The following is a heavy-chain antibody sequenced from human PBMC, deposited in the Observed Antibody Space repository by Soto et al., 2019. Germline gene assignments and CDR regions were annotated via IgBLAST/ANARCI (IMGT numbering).Heavy chain of an antibody. CDR1: GGSISSYY. V-gene: IGHV4-59*01. CDR2: IYYSGST. CDR3: ASYRSPPYYYYIDV. Sequence: SETLSLTCTVSGGSISSYYWSWIRQPPGKGLEWIGYIYYSGSTNYNPSLKSRVTISVDTSKYQFSLKLSSVTAADTTVYYCASYRSPPYYYYIDVWDKGTTVTVSS. J-gene: IGHJ6*03.